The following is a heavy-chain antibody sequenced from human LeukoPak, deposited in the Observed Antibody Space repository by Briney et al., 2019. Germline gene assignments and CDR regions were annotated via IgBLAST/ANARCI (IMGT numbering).Heavy chain of an antibody. V-gene: IGHV3-30*18. CDR3: ANGGYTSSWYVVDY. J-gene: IGHJ4*02. CDR2: ISYDGSKK. Sequence: GRSLRLSCAASGFTFRSYGMHWVRQAPGRGPEWVAVISYDGSKKYYADSVKGRSTISRDNSKNTLYLQMSSLRPEDTAVYYCANGGYTSSWYVVDYWGQGTLVTVSS. D-gene: IGHD6-13*01. CDR1: GFTFRSYG.